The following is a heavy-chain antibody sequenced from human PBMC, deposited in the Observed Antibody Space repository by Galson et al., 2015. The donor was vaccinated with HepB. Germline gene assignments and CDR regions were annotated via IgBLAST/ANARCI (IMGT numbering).Heavy chain of an antibody. CDR2: ISSSSRNI. CDR1: GFTFSSYS. Sequence: SLRLSCAASGFTFSSYSMDWVRQAPGKGLEWVSYISSSSRNIYYAESVKGRFTISRDNAKNSLYLQLNSLRVEDTAVCFCARDGGWLPGPGFDYWGQGTLVTVSS. J-gene: IGHJ4*02. CDR3: ARDGGWLPGPGFDY. D-gene: IGHD3-22*01. V-gene: IGHV3-48*01.